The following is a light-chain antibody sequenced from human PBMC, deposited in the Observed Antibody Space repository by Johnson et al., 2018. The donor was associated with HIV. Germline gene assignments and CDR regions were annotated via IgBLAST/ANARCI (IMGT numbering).Light chain of an antibody. J-gene: IGLJ1*01. V-gene: IGLV1-51*02. CDR3: GTWDSSLSFYV. CDR2: ENN. Sequence: SVLTQPPSVSAAPGQKVTISCSGSSSNIGNNYVSWYQQLPGTAPTLLIYENNKRPSGIPDRFSGSKSGTSATLGITGLQTGDEADYYCGTWDSSLSFYVFGTGTKVTVL. CDR1: SSNIGNNY.